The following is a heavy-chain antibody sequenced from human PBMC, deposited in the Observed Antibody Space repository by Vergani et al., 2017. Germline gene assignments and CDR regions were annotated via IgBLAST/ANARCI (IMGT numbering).Heavy chain of an antibody. CDR1: GASVNSYY. D-gene: IGHD3-10*01. Sequence: QLQLQESGPGLVKPSETLSLTCTVSGASVNSYYWSWIRQPPGKGLEWMGYVSFRGDTLYDPSVKGRMTISLNTSSNQFSLYLISVTAADTAVYYCARSRIYYGAGSPDYWGQGTLVTVSS. J-gene: IGHJ4*02. V-gene: IGHV4-59*02. CDR2: VSFRGDT. CDR3: ARSRIYYGAGSPDY.